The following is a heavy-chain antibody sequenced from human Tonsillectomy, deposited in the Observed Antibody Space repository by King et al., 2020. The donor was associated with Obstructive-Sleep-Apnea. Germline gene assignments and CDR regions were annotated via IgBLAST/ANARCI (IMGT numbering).Heavy chain of an antibody. CDR1: GYTFTSYG. Sequence: VQLVQSGAEVKKPGASVKVSCKASGYTFTSYGISWVRQAPGQGLEWMGWISAYNGNTNYAQKLQGRVTMTTDTSTSTAYMELRSLRSDDTAVYYCARRVVVQRTYYDILTGYQALYFDYWGQGTLVTVSS. CDR2: ISAYNGNT. J-gene: IGHJ4*02. CDR3: ARRVVVQRTYYDILTGYQALYFDY. D-gene: IGHD3-9*01. V-gene: IGHV1-18*04.